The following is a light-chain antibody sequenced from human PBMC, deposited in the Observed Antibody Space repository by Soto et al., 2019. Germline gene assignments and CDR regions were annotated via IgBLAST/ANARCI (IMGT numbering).Light chain of an antibody. Sequence: IQMTQSPSSLSASVGDRVTITCRASQSISTYLNWYQQKPGKAPKVLIYAASSLQSGVPSRFSGSGSGTDFTLTITSLQPEDFATYYCQQSYSAPGTFGQGTKLEIK. J-gene: IGKJ2*01. CDR3: QQSYSAPGT. V-gene: IGKV1-39*01. CDR1: QSISTY. CDR2: AAS.